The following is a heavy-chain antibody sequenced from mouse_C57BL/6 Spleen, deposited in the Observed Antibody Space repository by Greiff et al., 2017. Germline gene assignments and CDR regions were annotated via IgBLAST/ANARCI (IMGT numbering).Heavy chain of an antibody. D-gene: IGHD2-1*01. J-gene: IGHJ2*01. CDR3: AREWHGNYYFDY. V-gene: IGHV1-72*01. Sequence: QVQLQQPGAELVKPGASVKLSCKVSGYTFTSYWMHWVKQRPGRGLEWIGRIDPNSGGTKYNETFRSKATLTVDKPSSTAYMQLSSLTSENSAGYCCAREWHGNYYFDYWGQGTTLTVSS. CDR1: GYTFTSYW. CDR2: IDPNSGGT.